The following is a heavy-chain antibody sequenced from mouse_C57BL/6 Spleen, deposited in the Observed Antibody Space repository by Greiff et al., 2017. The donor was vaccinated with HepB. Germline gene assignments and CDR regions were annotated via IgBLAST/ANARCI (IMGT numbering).Heavy chain of an antibody. CDR1: GFNIKDYY. V-gene: IGHV14-1*01. CDR2: IDPEDGDT. D-gene: IGHD1-1*01. CDR3: TPEDYGSSPFAY. Sequence: VQLQQSGAELVRPGASVKLSCTASGFNIKDYYMHWVKQRPEQGLEWIGRIDPEDGDTEYAPKFQGKATMTADTSSNTAYLQLSSLTSEDTAVYYCTPEDYGSSPFAYWGQGTLVTVSA. J-gene: IGHJ3*01.